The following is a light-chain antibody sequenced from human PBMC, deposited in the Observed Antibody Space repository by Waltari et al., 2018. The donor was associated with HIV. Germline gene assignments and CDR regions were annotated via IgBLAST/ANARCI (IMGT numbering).Light chain of an antibody. J-gene: IGLJ2*01. CDR1: KSAVGFSNF. CDR2: EVS. V-gene: IGLV2-14*01. Sequence: QSALTQPASVSGSPGQSIPISCTGTKSAVGFSNFVTWFQQHPGKAPKLVVYEVSNRPSGVSDRISGSKSGNTASLTISGLQTEDEANYHCTSYTRNNTLVFGGGTKLTVL. CDR3: TSYTRNNTLV.